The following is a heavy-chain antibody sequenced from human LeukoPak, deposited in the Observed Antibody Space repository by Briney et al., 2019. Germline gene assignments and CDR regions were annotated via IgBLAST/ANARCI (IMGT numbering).Heavy chain of an antibody. D-gene: IGHD3-3*01. CDR2: IYYSGST. CDR1: GSSISSYY. CDR3: ASTIFGVVTDDAFDI. J-gene: IGHJ3*02. V-gene: IGHV4-59*01. Sequence: SETLSLTCTVSGSSISSYYWSWIRQPPGKGLEWIGYIYYSGSTNYNPSLKSRVTISVDTSKNQFSLKLSSVTAADTAVYYCASTIFGVVTDDAFDIWGQGTMVTVSS.